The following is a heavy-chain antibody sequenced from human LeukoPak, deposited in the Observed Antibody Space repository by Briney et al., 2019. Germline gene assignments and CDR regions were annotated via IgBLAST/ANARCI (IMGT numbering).Heavy chain of an antibody. D-gene: IGHD3-22*01. CDR2: SGTSGDA. CDR3: AQKTPDNHPFDY. V-gene: IGHV3-23*01. J-gene: IGHJ4*02. CDR1: GFTFSGYA. Sequence: GGSLRLSCAASGFTFSGYAMNWVRQAPGKGLEWVSASGTSGDAYYGDSVKGRFIISRDNAKNTVYLQMSSLRVEDTAVYYCAQKTPDNHPFDYWGPGTPVTVAS.